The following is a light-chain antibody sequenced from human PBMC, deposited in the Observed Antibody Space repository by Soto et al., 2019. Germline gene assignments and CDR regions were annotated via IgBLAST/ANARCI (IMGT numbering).Light chain of an antibody. Sequence: QSALTQPPSASGSPGQSVTIPCTGSSSDVGGYNYVSWYQQHPGKAPKLIIYEVTKRPSGVPARFSDSKSANTASLTVSGLQADDEADYYCTSFAGNTGWVFGGGTQLTVL. V-gene: IGLV2-8*01. J-gene: IGLJ3*02. CDR2: EVT. CDR1: SSDVGGYNY. CDR3: TSFAGNTGWV.